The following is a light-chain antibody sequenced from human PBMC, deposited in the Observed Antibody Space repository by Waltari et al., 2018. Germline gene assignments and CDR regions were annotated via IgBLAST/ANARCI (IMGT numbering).Light chain of an antibody. CDR2: KDT. J-gene: IGLJ2*01. V-gene: IGLV3-25*03. CDR3: QSADSTGSDVV. Sequence: SYELTQPPSVTVSPGQTARIACSGDALTDQYVHWYQQRPGRAPVVVIYKDTKRPSGITGRFSGSRSGKTVTLTISGVQAEDESDYYCQSADSTGSDVVFGGGTKLTVL. CDR1: ALTDQY.